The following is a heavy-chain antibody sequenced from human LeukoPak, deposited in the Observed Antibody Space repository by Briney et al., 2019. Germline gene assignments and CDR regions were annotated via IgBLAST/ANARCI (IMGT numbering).Heavy chain of an antibody. CDR3: ARDLRYDSSGWAFDY. CDR2: IYYSGST. V-gene: IGHV4-59*01. D-gene: IGHD3-22*01. Sequence: SETLSLTCTVSGGSISSYYWSWIRQPPGKGLEWIGYIYYSGSTNYNPSPKSRLTISVDTSKNQLSLKLSSVTAADTAVYYCARDLRYDSSGWAFDYWGRGTQVTVSS. J-gene: IGHJ4*02. CDR1: GGSISSYY.